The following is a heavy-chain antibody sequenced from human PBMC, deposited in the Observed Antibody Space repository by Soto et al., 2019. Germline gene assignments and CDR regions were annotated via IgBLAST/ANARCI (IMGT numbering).Heavy chain of an antibody. CDR3: ARERGGYGLFDS. J-gene: IGHJ4*02. D-gene: IGHD5-18*01. CDR1: GGSISNAAYS. CDR2: IYPSGMP. V-gene: IGHV4-30-2*01. Sequence: SETLSLTXTVSGGSISNAAYSWSWIRQPPGKGLEWIGYIYPSGMPFYNPSLRSRVTISIDRSNDQFSLNLKSVTAADTAVYYCARERGGYGLFDSWGQGTLVTVSS.